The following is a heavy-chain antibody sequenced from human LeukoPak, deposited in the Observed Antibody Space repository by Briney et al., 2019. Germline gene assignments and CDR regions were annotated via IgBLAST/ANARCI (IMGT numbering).Heavy chain of an antibody. CDR3: ARDVDTFFDY. CDR1: GGSMSSYY. V-gene: IGHV4-4*07. CDR2: IYASGST. Sequence: KPSETLSLTCTVSGGSMSSYYWSWIRQPAGKGLEWIGRIYASGSTYYNPSLKSRVTMSVDTSKNQFFLKLTSVTAADTAVYYCARDVDTFFDYWGQGTLVTVSS. J-gene: IGHJ4*02. D-gene: IGHD5-18*01.